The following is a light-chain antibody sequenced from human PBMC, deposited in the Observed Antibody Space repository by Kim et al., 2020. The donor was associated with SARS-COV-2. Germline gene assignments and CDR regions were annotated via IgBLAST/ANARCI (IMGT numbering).Light chain of an antibody. CDR1: SSDVGGYNY. V-gene: IGLV2-14*03. CDR3: SSYTSSNTLV. Sequence: QSALTQPASVSGSPGQSITISCTGTSSDVGGYNYVSWYQQHPGKAPKLMIYDVSNRPSGVSNRFSGSKSGNTASLTISWLRAEDEADYYCSSYTSSNTLVFGGGTQLTVL. CDR2: DVS. J-gene: IGLJ3*02.